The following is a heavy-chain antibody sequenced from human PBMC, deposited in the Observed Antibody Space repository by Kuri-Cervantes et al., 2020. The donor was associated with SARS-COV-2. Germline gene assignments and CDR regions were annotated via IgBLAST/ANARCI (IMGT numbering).Heavy chain of an antibody. D-gene: IGHD6-19*01. Sequence: LTCAASGFTFSSYSMNWVRQAPGKGLEWVSSISSSSSYIYYADSVKGRFTISRDNSKNTLYLQMNSLRAEDTAVYYCAKDPVAGTWGDNFGYWGQGTLVTVSS. V-gene: IGHV3-21*04. J-gene: IGHJ4*02. CDR2: ISSSSSYI. CDR1: GFTFSSYS. CDR3: AKDPVAGTWGDNFGY.